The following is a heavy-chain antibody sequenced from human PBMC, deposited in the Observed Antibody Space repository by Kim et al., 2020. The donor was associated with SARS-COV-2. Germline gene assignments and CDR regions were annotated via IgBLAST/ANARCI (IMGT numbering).Heavy chain of an antibody. V-gene: IGHV3-9*01. Sequence: YADSVKGRITISRDHAKNSLYLQMNSLRAEDTALYYCAKGQLPIMATIADYWAQGTLVTVSS. J-gene: IGHJ4*02. CDR3: AKGQLPIMATIADY. D-gene: IGHD5-12*01.